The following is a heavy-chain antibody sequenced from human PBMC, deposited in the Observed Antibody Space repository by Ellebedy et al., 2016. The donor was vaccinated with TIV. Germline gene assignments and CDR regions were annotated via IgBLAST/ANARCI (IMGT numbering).Heavy chain of an antibody. Sequence: ASVKVSCXASGYTFTSYYMHWVRQAPGQGLEWMGIINPSGGSTSYAQKFQGRVTITADESTSTAYMELSSLRSDDTAVYYCARALRYYDFWSGYCAFAYWGQGTLVTVSS. CDR1: GYTFTSYY. D-gene: IGHD3-3*01. CDR2: INPSGGST. CDR3: ARALRYYDFWSGYCAFAY. V-gene: IGHV1-46*01. J-gene: IGHJ4*02.